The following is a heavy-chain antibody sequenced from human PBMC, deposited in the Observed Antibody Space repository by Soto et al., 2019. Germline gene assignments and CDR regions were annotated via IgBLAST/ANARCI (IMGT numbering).Heavy chain of an antibody. J-gene: IGHJ4*02. CDR1: GFTFSSHS. CDR2: FTSSSESK. V-gene: IGHV3-21*01. Sequence: GGSLRLSCAVSGFTFSSHSMDWVRQAPGKGLEWVSSFTSSSESKYYTDSVKGRFTLSRDNAKNLLYLQMNGQRAENTAVYYWARSPSEFSQCINDFCGRGTLDTVTS. CDR3: ARSPSEFSQCINDF. D-gene: IGHD1-20*01.